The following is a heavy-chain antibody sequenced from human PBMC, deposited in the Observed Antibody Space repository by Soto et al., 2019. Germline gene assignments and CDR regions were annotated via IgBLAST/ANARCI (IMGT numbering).Heavy chain of an antibody. J-gene: IGHJ6*02. CDR1: GGSFSGYY. CDR3: ARYGILIAREDYYYYGMDV. Sequence: SETLSLTCAVYGGSFSGYYWSWIRQPPGKGLEWIGEINHSGSTNYNPSLKSRVTISVDTSISTAYMELIRLRSDDTAVYYCARYGILIAREDYYYYGMDVWGQGTTVTGSS. CDR2: INHSGST. V-gene: IGHV4-34*10. D-gene: IGHD3-9*01.